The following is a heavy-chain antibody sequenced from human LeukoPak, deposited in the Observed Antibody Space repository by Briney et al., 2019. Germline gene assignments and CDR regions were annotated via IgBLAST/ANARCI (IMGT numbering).Heavy chain of an antibody. CDR2: INPNSGGT. CDR3: ARTESWYGYYYYYGMDV. V-gene: IGHV1-2*02. Sequence: ASVKVSCKASGYTFTGYYMHWVRQAPGQGLEWMGWINPNSGGTNYAQKFQGRVTMTRDTSISTAYMELSRLRPDDTAVYYCARTESWYGYYYYYGMDVWGQGTTVTVSS. J-gene: IGHJ6*02. D-gene: IGHD6-13*01. CDR1: GYTFTGYY.